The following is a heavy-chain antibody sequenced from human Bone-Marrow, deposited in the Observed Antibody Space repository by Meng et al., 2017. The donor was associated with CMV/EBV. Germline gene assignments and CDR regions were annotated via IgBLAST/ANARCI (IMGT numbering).Heavy chain of an antibody. CDR2: IIPILGIA. CDR1: GTFSSYA. V-gene: IGHV1-69*04. CDR3: ARNRASSSLGYYGMDV. D-gene: IGHD6-6*01. J-gene: IGHJ6*02. Sequence: GTFSSYAISWVRQAPGQGLEWMGWIIPILGIANYAQKFQGRVTITADKSTSTDYMELSSLRSEDTAVYYCARNRASSSLGYYGMDVWGQGTTVTVSS.